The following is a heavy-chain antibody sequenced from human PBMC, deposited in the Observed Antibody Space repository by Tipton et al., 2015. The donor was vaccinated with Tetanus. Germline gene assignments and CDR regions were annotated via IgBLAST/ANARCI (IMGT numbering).Heavy chain of an antibody. J-gene: IGHJ4*02. Sequence: GSLGLSCAASGFTFSTTAMSWVRQAPGKGLEWVSTISGSGAGTYYAASVKGRVTISRDNSKNSLFLQMNTLSADDTAVYYCVKSKRGYSYGSFDDWGQGTLVTVAS. D-gene: IGHD5-18*01. CDR1: GFTFSTTA. CDR3: VKSKRGYSYGSFDD. CDR2: ISGSGAGT. V-gene: IGHV3-23*01.